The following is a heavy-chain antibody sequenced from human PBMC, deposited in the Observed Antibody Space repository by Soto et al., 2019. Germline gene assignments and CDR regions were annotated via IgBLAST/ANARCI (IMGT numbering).Heavy chain of an antibody. D-gene: IGHD3-9*01. CDR1: GGSISSYY. J-gene: IGHJ5*02. Sequence: SETLSLTCTVSGGSISSYYWSWIRQPPGKGLEWIGYIYYSGSTNYNPSLKSRVTISVDTSKNQFSLKLSSVTAADTAVYYCARAKGHFDWLLGINWFDPWGQGTLVTVSS. CDR3: ARAKGHFDWLLGINWFDP. V-gene: IGHV4-59*08. CDR2: IYYSGST.